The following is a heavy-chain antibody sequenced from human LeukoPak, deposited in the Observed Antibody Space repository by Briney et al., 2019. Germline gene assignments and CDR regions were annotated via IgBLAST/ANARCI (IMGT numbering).Heavy chain of an antibody. Sequence: GGSLRLSCAASGFTFSSYGMNWVRQAPGQGLEWVAYISSSCSNIYYSDSVKGRFTIPRYNAKNSLDPQMNSLRAEDTAVYHCAELGITMIGGVWGKGTTVTISS. CDR3: AELGITMIGGV. CDR1: GFTFSSYG. CDR2: ISSSCSNI. J-gene: IGHJ6*04. D-gene: IGHD3-10*02. V-gene: IGHV3-48*03.